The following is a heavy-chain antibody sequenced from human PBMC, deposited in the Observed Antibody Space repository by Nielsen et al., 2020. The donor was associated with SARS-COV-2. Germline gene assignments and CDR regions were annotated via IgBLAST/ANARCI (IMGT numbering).Heavy chain of an antibody. CDR2: IFSNDEK. V-gene: IGHV2-26*01. Sequence: WIRQPPGKALEWLAHIFSNDEKSYSTSLKSRLTISKDTSKSQVVLTMTNMDPVDTATYYCARMNYCSSTSCYIGYYYMDVWGKGTTVTVSS. J-gene: IGHJ6*03. CDR3: ARMNYCSSTSCYIGYYYMDV. D-gene: IGHD2-2*02.